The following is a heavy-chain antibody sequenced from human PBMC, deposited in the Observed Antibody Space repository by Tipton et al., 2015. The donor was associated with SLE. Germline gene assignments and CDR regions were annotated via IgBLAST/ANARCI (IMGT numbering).Heavy chain of an antibody. V-gene: IGHV4-38-2*02. D-gene: IGHD3-22*01. Sequence: TLSLTCTVSGYSISSGYYWGWIRQPPGKGLEWIGNIYHSGSTSYNPSLKSRVTISLDTSKNQLSLTLSSVTAADTAVYYCARHITYYYDSSGYYSTNWFDPWGQGTLVTVSS. J-gene: IGHJ5*02. CDR1: GYSISSGYY. CDR2: IYHSGST. CDR3: ARHITYYYDSSGYYSTNWFDP.